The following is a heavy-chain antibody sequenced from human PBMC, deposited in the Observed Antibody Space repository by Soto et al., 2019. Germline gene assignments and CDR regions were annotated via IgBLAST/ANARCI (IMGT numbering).Heavy chain of an antibody. CDR2: ISYDGSNK. Sequence: PGGSLRLSCAASGFTFSSYAMHWVRQAPGKGLEWVAVISYDGSNKYYADSVKGRFTISRDNSKNTLYLQMNSLRAEDTAVYYCARDPDYAYAFDIWGQGTMVTVSS. CDR3: ARDPDYAYAFDI. J-gene: IGHJ3*02. V-gene: IGHV3-30-3*01. D-gene: IGHD4-17*01. CDR1: GFTFSSYA.